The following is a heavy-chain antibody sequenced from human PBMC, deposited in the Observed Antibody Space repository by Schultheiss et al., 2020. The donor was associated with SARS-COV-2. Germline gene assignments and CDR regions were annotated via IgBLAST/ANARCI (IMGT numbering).Heavy chain of an antibody. Sequence: GESLKISCAASGFTFSSYGMHWVRQAPGKGLEWVAVIWYDGSNKYYADSVKGRFTISRDNSKNTLYLQMNSLRAEDTAVYYCARERDYDYGDYVGMELKGGVYYYYGMDVWGQGTTVTVSS. CDR1: GFTFSSYG. D-gene: IGHD4-17*01. V-gene: IGHV3-33*08. CDR3: ARERDYDYGDYVGMELKGGVYYYYGMDV. J-gene: IGHJ6*02. CDR2: IWYDGSNK.